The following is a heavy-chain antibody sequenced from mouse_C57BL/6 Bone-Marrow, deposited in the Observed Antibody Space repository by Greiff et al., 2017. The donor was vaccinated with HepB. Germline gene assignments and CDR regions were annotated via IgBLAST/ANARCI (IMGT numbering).Heavy chain of an antibody. CDR3: SYMFRDSLDY. CDR2: IDPENGDT. D-gene: IGHD1-3*01. J-gene: IGHJ2*03. CDR1: GFNIKDDY. Sequence: VQLQQSGAELVRPGASVKLSCTASGFNIKDDYMHWVKQRPEQGLEWIGWIDPENGDTEYASKFQGKATITADTSSNTAYLQLSSLTSEDTAVYYCSYMFRDSLDYWGQGTGITVSS. V-gene: IGHV14-4*01.